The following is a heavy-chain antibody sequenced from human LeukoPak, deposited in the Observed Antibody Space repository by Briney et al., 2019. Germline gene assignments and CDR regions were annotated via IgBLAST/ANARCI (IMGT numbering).Heavy chain of an antibody. V-gene: IGHV4-4*07. Sequence: SETLSLTCTVSGGSISSYYWSWIRQPAGKGLEWIGRIYTSGSTNYNPSLKSRVTMSVDTSKNQFSLKLSSVTAADTAVYYCARTTDFDYDFWSGYSTVYNYFDYWGQGTLVTVSS. CDR3: ARTTDFDYDFWSGYSTVYNYFDY. CDR1: GGSISSYY. D-gene: IGHD3-3*01. CDR2: IYTSGST. J-gene: IGHJ4*02.